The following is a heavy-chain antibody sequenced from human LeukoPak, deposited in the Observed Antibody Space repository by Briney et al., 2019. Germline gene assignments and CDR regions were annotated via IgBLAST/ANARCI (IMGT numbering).Heavy chain of an antibody. J-gene: IGHJ4*02. CDR3: VRRGVPAGAGYSDY. Sequence: SETLSLTCAVSGGSIDSGDYYWGWVRQPPGKGLECIASIHYSGNTYYDPSLKSRVTLSVDASKNQFSLTLNSVTAADTAVYYCVRRGVPAGAGYSDYWGQGALVTVSS. CDR2: IHYSGNT. CDR1: GGSIDSGDYY. V-gene: IGHV4-39*07. D-gene: IGHD2-2*01.